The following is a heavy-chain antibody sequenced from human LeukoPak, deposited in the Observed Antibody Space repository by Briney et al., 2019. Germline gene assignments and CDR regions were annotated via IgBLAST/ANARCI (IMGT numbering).Heavy chain of an antibody. V-gene: IGHV3-74*01. CDR1: GSTFSSYW. Sequence: GGSLRLSCAASGSTFSSYWIHWVRQAPGKGLMWVSRINPDGSRTDYADSVKGRFTISRDNAKNTLYLQMNSLRAEDTAVYYCARVGTGNWFDPWGQGTLVTVSS. D-gene: IGHD1-1*01. CDR3: ARVGTGNWFDP. J-gene: IGHJ5*02. CDR2: INPDGSRT.